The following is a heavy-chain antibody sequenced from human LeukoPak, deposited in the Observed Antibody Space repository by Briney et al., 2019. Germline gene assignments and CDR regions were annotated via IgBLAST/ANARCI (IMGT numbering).Heavy chain of an antibody. D-gene: IGHD3-10*02. CDR2: ISGSGGST. CDR3: AKDRGLLFGEFHDY. V-gene: IGHV3-23*01. Sequence: GGSLRLSCAASEFTFSSYAMSWVRQAPGKGLEWVSAISGSGGSTYYADSVKGRFTISRDNSKNTLYLQMNSLRAEDTAVYYCAKDRGLLFGEFHDYWGQGTLVTVSS. J-gene: IGHJ4*02. CDR1: EFTFSSYA.